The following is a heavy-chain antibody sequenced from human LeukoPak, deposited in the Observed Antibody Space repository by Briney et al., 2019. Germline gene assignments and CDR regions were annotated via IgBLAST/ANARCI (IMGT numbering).Heavy chain of an antibody. Sequence: SGTLSLTCAVSGGSISSSNWWSWVRQPPGKGLEWIGEIYHSGSTNYNPSLKSRVTISVDKSKNQFSLKLSSVTAADTAVYYCARHMVRGVPPPTPDYWGQGTLVTVSS. CDR1: GGSISSSNW. CDR3: ARHMVRGVPPPTPDY. D-gene: IGHD3-10*01. V-gene: IGHV4-4*02. J-gene: IGHJ4*02. CDR2: IYHSGST.